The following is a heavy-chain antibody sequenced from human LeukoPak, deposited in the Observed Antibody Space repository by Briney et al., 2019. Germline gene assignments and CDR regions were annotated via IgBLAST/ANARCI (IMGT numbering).Heavy chain of an antibody. V-gene: IGHV4-30-2*01. J-gene: IGHJ5*02. Sequence: SQTLSLTCAVSGGSISSGGYSWSWIRQPPGKGLEWIGYIYHSGSTYYNPSLKGRVTISVDRSKNQFSLKLSSVTAADTAVYYCARAKGGFCSSTSCQLVNWLDPWGQGTLVTVSS. D-gene: IGHD2-2*01. CDR3: ARAKGGFCSSTSCQLVNWLDP. CDR2: IYHSGST. CDR1: GGSISSGGYS.